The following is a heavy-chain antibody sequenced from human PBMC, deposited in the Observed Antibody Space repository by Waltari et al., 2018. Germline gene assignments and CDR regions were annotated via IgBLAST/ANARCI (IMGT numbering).Heavy chain of an antibody. V-gene: IGHV1-69*02. J-gene: IGHJ4*02. CDR2: IIPIPGIA. D-gene: IGHD5-18*01. CDR1: GGTFSSYT. Sequence: QVQLVQSGAEVKKPGSSVKVTCKASGGTFSSYTISWVRQAPGQGLEWMGRIIPIPGIANYAQKFQGRVTITADKSTSTAYMELSSLRSEDTAVYYCATVDTAMIDWGQGTLVTVSS. CDR3: ATVDTAMID.